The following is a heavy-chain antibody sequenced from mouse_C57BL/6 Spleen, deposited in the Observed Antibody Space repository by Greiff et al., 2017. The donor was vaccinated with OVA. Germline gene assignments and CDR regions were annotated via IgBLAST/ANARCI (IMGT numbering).Heavy chain of an antibody. V-gene: IGHV1-82*01. D-gene: IGHD2-1*01. CDR3: ARRGYYGNLDY. CDR1: GYAFSSSW. CDR2: IYPGDGDT. Sequence: QVQLQQSGPELVKPGASVKISCKASGYAFSSSWMNWVKQRPGKGLEWIGRIYPGDGDTNYNGKFKGKATLTADKSSSTAYMQLSSLTSEDSAVYFCARRGYYGNLDYWGQGTTLTVSS. J-gene: IGHJ2*01.